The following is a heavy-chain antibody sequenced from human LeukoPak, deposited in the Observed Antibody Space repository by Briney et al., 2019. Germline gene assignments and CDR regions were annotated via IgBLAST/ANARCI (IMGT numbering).Heavy chain of an antibody. CDR1: GFTVSSNY. Sequence: PGGSLRLSCAASGFTVSSNYMSWVRQAPGKGLEWVSSITISGDNTLYADSVKGRFTISRDNSKNTLYLQMNSLRVEDTAVYYCAQEIRPNDYWGQGTLVTVSS. CDR2: ITISGDNT. J-gene: IGHJ4*02. V-gene: IGHV3-23*01. D-gene: IGHD4-17*01. CDR3: AQEIRPNDY.